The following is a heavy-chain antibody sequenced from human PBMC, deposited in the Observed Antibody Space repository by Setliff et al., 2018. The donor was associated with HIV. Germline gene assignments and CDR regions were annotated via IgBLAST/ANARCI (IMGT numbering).Heavy chain of an antibody. CDR1: GGFSSIGSFY. CDR3: ARRRPPPSGTYSRYYMDV. D-gene: IGHD1-26*01. CDR2: ISYSGTT. J-gene: IGHJ6*03. Sequence: SETLSLTCTVSGGFSSIGSFYWGWIRQPPGKGLEWIGHISYSGTTNYNPSLKSRVTMSVDTSKNQFSLRLSSLTAADTAVYYCARRRPPPSGTYSRYYMDVWGKETTVTVSS. V-gene: IGHV4-59*08.